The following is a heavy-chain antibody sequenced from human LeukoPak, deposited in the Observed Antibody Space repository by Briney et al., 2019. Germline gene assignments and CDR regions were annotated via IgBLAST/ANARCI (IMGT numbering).Heavy chain of an antibody. CDR1: GGSISSSSYY. V-gene: IGHV4-39*07. Sequence: SETLSLTCTVSGGSISSSSYYWGWIRQPPGKGLEWIGSIYYSGSTYYNPSLKSRVTISVDTSKNQFSLKLSSVTAADTAVYYCARDVRIAVADWFDSWGQGTLVTVSS. CDR2: IYYSGST. J-gene: IGHJ5*01. D-gene: IGHD6-19*01. CDR3: ARDVRIAVADWFDS.